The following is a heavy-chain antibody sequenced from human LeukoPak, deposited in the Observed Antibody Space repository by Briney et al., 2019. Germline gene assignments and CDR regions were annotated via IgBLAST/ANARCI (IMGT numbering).Heavy chain of an antibody. V-gene: IGHV4-61*02. Sequence: PSETLSLTCTVSGGSISSGSYYWSWIRQPAGKGLEWIGRIYTSGSTNYNPSLKSRVTISVDTSKNQFSLKLSSVTAADTAVYYCDRLAAAGIGSSGSASIWGQGTMVTVSS. CDR2: IYTSGST. CDR3: DRLAAAGIGSSGSASI. CDR1: GGSISSGSYY. D-gene: IGHD6-13*01. J-gene: IGHJ3*02.